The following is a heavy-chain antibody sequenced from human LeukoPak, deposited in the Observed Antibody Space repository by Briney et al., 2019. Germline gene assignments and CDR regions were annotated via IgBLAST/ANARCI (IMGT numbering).Heavy chain of an antibody. Sequence: GGSLRLSCAASGFSFSSYEMNWARQAPGKGLEWISYITSSGTTTYYADSVKGRFTISRDNAKNSLYLQMNSLRSEDTAVYYCANMGIAAALENWGQGTLVTVSS. CDR1: GFSFSSYE. CDR3: ANMGIAAALEN. J-gene: IGHJ4*02. CDR2: ITSSGTTT. V-gene: IGHV3-48*03. D-gene: IGHD6-13*01.